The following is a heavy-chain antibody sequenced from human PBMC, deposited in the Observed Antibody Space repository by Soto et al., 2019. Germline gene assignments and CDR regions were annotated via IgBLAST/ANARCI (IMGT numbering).Heavy chain of an antibody. CDR3: AREGEPYYFDY. V-gene: IGHV3-33*01. Sequence: GGSLRLSCAASGLPFISYGMHWVRQAPGKGLEWVAVIWYDGSNKYYADSVKGRFTISRDNSKNTLYLQMNSLRAEDTAVYYCAREGEPYYFDYWGQGTLVTAPQ. D-gene: IGHD3-16*01. CDR1: GLPFISYG. J-gene: IGHJ4*02. CDR2: IWYDGSNK.